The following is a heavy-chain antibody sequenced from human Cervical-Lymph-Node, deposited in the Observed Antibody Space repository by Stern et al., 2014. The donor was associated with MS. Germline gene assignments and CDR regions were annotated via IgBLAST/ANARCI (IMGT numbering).Heavy chain of an antibody. J-gene: IGHJ4*02. D-gene: IGHD4-17*01. Sequence: QLQLQESGPGLVRPSQTLSLTCTVSGGSVGSGGFYWSWIRHHPGEGLEWLGYIHYTGNTYSNPSLKSRVLISADTSNNQFSLELSSVTAADTAVYYCARGVMTSVTYDLWYFDSWGQGTLVTVSS. V-gene: IGHV4-31*03. CDR3: ARGVMTSVTYDLWYFDS. CDR2: IHYTGNT. CDR1: GGSVGSGGFY.